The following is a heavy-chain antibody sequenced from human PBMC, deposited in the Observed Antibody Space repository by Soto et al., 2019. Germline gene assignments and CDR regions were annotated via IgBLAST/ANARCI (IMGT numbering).Heavy chain of an antibody. CDR3: ARDDSERPATY. CDR1: GGSISSSY. J-gene: IGHJ4*02. D-gene: IGHD3-10*01. Sequence: LSLTCIVSGGSISSSYWTWTRQPPGKGLEWIGCVYNGATTSYNPSLKSRVTISVDTSKNQFSLKLTSVTAADTAMYYCARDDSERPATYWGQGTLVTVSS. CDR2: VYNGATT. V-gene: IGHV4-59*01.